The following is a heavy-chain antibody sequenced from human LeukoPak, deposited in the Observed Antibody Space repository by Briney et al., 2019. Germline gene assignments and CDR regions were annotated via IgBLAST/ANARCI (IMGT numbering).Heavy chain of an antibody. CDR3: ARHTSSSWARIKTLNYFDY. Sequence: ASVKVSCKASGYTFTGYYMHWVRQAPGQGLEWMGWINPNSGGTNYAQKFQGRVTMTRDTSISTAYMELSRLKASDTAMYYCARHTSSSWARIKTLNYFDYWGQGTLVTVSS. CDR2: INPNSGGT. V-gene: IGHV1-2*02. CDR1: GYTFTGYY. D-gene: IGHD6-13*01. J-gene: IGHJ4*02.